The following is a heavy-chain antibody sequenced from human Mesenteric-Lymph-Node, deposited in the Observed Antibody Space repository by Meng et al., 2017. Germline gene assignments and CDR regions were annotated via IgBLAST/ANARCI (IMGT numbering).Heavy chain of an antibody. V-gene: IGHV4-39*01. Sequence: RPRQGSGPGLVKPSETLSPTFTISGVSISSNTHYWGWIRQPPGKGLEWIGSIGHSGFTYYTPSLKSRVTVSIDTSRNQFSLWLTSVTAADTAVYYCVRSSGWVKTGFDPWGQGTLVTVSS. CDR2: IGHSGFT. CDR3: VRSSGWVKTGFDP. J-gene: IGHJ5*02. D-gene: IGHD6-19*01. CDR1: GVSISSNTHY.